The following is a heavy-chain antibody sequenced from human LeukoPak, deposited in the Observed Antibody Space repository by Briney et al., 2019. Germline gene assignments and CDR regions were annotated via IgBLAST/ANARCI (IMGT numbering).Heavy chain of an antibody. V-gene: IGHV4-59*12. Sequence: SETLSLTCTVSGGSISNNYWSWIRQAPGKGLEWIWHVYYSGSTNYNAALKSRVTISVDTSKNQFYLKLSSVTAEDTAVYYCARPNIRYCSGGACSNDGSDYWGQGTLVSVSS. CDR1: GGSISNNY. J-gene: IGHJ4*02. CDR3: ARPNIRYCSGGACSNDGSDY. D-gene: IGHD2-15*01. CDR2: VYYSGST.